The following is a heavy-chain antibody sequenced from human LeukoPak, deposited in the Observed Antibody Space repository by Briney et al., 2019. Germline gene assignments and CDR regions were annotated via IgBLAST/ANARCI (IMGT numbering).Heavy chain of an antibody. D-gene: IGHD2-2*01. CDR3: ASSRYCSSTSCFYFDY. CDR2: TSGSGGST. CDR1: GFTFNNYA. J-gene: IGHJ4*02. V-gene: IGHV3-23*01. Sequence: GGSLRLSCAASGFTFNNYAMSWVRQAPGKGLEWVSGTSGSGGSTYYADSVKGQFTVSRDNSKNTLYLQMNSLRAEDTAVYYCASSRYCSSTSCFYFDYWGQGTLVTVSS.